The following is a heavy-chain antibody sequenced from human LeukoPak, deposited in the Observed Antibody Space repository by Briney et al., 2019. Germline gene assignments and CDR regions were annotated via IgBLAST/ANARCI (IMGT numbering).Heavy chain of an antibody. J-gene: IGHJ4*02. CDR1: GGSISSSNW. CDR3: ARYCGGDCYSFDY. V-gene: IGHV4-4*02. Sequence: SGTLSLTCAVSGGSISSSNWWSWVRQPPGKGLEWIGEIYHSGSTNYNPSLKSRVTISVDRSKNQFSLKLSSVTAADTAVYYCARYCGGDCYSFDYWGQGTLVTVSS. D-gene: IGHD2-21*02. CDR2: IYHSGST.